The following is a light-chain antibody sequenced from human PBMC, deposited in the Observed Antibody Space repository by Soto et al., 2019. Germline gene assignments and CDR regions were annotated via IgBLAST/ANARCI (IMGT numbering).Light chain of an antibody. CDR3: QSFDSSLSGHVV. V-gene: IGLV1-40*01. CDR2: DDT. Sequence: QSVLTQPPSVTGAPGQRVTISCTGSSSNIGTGYDVHWYQQLSGTAPKLLIYDDTNRPSGVPDRFSASKSGTSASLAITGLQAEDEADYYCQSFDSSLSGHVVFGGGTKLTVL. J-gene: IGLJ2*01. CDR1: SSNIGTGYD.